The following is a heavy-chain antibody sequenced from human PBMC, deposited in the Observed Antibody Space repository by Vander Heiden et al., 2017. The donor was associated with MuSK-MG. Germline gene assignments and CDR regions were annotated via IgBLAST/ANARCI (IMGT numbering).Heavy chain of an antibody. V-gene: IGHV4-39*07. CDR2: LYNSGGP. CDR3: ARVQRGFRYGDSFDY. CDR1: GGSISSSDYY. J-gene: IGHJ4*02. Sequence: QLQLQESGPGLVKPSETLSLTCTVSGGSISSSDYYWGWIRQPPGKGLEWVGSLYNSGGPYYNPSLRSRVTISGDTSKNQFFLRLSSVTAADTAVFYCARVQRGFRYGDSFDYWGQGALVTVSS. D-gene: IGHD5-18*01.